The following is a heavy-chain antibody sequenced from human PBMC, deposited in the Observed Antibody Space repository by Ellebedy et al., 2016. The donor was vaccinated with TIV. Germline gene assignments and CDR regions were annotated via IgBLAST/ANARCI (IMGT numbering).Heavy chain of an antibody. CDR1: GDSISSFY. J-gene: IGHJ4*02. Sequence: MPSETLSLTCTVSGDSISSFYWSWIRQPPGKGLAWIGYIYHTGSTNYNPSLKSRVTISLDTSKNQFSLNLSSVTAADTAFYYCARGATHRRSTVITNFDCWGQGTRVTVSS. CDR2: IYHTGST. CDR3: ARGATHRRSTVITNFDC. V-gene: IGHV4-59*01. D-gene: IGHD4-23*01.